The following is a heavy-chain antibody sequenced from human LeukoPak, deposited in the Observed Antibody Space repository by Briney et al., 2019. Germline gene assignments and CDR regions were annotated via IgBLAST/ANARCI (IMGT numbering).Heavy chain of an antibody. J-gene: IGHJ4*02. V-gene: IGHV1-2*02. CDR3: ARDQVGAARFDS. D-gene: IGHD2-15*01. Sequence: GASVKVSCKASGGTFSSYAISWVRQAPGQGLEWMGWINPNSGDTNYAQKFQGRVTMTRDTSISTAYMELSRLRSDDTAVYYCARDQVGAARFDSWGQGTLVTVSS. CDR2: INPNSGDT. CDR1: GGTFSSYA.